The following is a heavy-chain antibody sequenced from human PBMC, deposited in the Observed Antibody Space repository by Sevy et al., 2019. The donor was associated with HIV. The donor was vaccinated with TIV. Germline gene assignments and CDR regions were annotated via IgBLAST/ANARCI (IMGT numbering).Heavy chain of an antibody. V-gene: IGHV5-51*01. D-gene: IGHD3-9*01. J-gene: IGHJ5*01. CDR2: IFPGNSDT. CDR3: ARGPLVTPVDWLDS. Sequence: GESLKISCKGSGYTFSSFWIGWARQMPGKGLEWMGIIFPGNSDTRYSPSFQGQVTISVDKATSTAYLQCSSLKASDTAVYYGARGPLVTPVDWLDSWGQGTLVTVSS. CDR1: GYTFSSFW.